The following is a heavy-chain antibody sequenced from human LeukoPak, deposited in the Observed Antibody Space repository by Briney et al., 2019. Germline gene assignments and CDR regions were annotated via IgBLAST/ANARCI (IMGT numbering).Heavy chain of an antibody. CDR2: IKADASEK. D-gene: IGHD6-13*01. V-gene: IGHV3-7*01. CDR1: GFIFSNCW. Sequence: GGSLRLSCETSGFIFSNCWMTWVRQAPGKGLEWVANIKADASEKYYADFVKGRFTISRDNAKMSLYLQMNSLRPEDTAVYYCAKDIIAAQSGDFDYWGQGTLVTVSS. CDR3: AKDIIAAQSGDFDY. J-gene: IGHJ4*02.